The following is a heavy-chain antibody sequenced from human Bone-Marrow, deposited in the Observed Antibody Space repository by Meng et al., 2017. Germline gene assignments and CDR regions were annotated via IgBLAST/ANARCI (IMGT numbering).Heavy chain of an antibody. CDR2: ISYDGSNK. J-gene: IGHJ4*02. Sequence: GESLKISCAASGFTFSSYAMHWVRQAPGKGLEWVAVISYDGSNKYYADSVKGRFTISRDNAKNTLYLQMNSLRAEDTAVYYCARGGYYGSGSQTIIDYWGQGTLVTVSS. CDR1: GFTFSSYA. D-gene: IGHD3-10*01. V-gene: IGHV3-30*04. CDR3: ARGGYYGSGSQTIIDY.